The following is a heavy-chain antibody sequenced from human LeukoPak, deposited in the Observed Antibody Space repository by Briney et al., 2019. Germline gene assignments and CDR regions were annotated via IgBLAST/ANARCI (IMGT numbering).Heavy chain of an antibody. J-gene: IGHJ4*02. CDR3: VRDFSLTRLERPFDY. Sequence: GRSLRLSCAASGFTFSSHGMHWVRQAPGKGLEWVAVISYDGSNKYYVDSVKGRFTISRDNSKNTLYLQMNSLRAEDTAVYYCVRDFSLTRLERPFDYWGQGTLVSVSS. CDR2: ISYDGSNK. CDR1: GFTFSSHG. D-gene: IGHD1-1*01. V-gene: IGHV3-30*03.